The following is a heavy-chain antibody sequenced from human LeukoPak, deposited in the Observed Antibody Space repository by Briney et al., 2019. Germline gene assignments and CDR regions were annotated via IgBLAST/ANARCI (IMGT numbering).Heavy chain of an antibody. CDR3: AGGRRFLEGPIDH. J-gene: IGHJ5*02. V-gene: IGHV4-59*01. CDR2: IYYRGST. D-gene: IGHD3-3*01. Sequence: SETLSLTCTVSGGSINDYYWTWIRQPPGKGLEWIGYIYYRGSTNYNPSLNSRVSISVGPSTNQFSLRLTSVTAADTAVYYCAGGRRFLEGPIDHWGQGTLVTVSS. CDR1: GGSINDYY.